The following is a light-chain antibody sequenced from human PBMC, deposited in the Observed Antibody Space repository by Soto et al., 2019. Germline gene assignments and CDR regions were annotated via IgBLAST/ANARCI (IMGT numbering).Light chain of an antibody. CDR1: SSDVGGYNY. CDR3: SLYTSSYTLV. Sequence: QSALTQPASVSGSPGQSINISCTGTSSDVGGYNYVSWYQQHPGKAPKLMIYDVSNRPSWVSNRFSGSKSGNTASLTISGLQAEDEADYYCSLYTSSYTLVFGGGTKLTVL. V-gene: IGLV2-14*01. CDR2: DVS. J-gene: IGLJ2*01.